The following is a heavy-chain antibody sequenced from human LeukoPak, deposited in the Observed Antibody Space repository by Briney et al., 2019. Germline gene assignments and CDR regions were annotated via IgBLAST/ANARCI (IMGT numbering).Heavy chain of an antibody. CDR3: ASSILWFGDILY. D-gene: IGHD3-10*01. V-gene: IGHV1-46*01. CDR2: INPSGGST. Sequence: ASVKVSCKASGYTFTSYYMHWVRQAPGQGLKWMGIINPSGGSTSYAQKFQGRVTMTRDTSTSTVYMELSSLRSEDTAVYYCASSILWFGDILYWGQGTLVTVSS. J-gene: IGHJ4*02. CDR1: GYTFTSYY.